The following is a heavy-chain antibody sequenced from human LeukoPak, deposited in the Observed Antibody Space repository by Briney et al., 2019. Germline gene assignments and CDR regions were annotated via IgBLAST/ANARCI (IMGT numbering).Heavy chain of an antibody. D-gene: IGHD3-3*01. J-gene: IGHJ6*03. CDR3: ARGNYDFWSGYTPDYYYYYMDV. Sequence: ASVKVSCKASGYTFTSYDMNWVRQATGQGPEWMGSMNPNSGNTGYAQKFQGRVTMTRNTSISTAYMELSSLRSEDTAVYYCARGNYDFWSGYTPDYYYYYMDVWGKGTTVTVSS. CDR2: MNPNSGNT. CDR1: GYTFTSYD. V-gene: IGHV1-8*01.